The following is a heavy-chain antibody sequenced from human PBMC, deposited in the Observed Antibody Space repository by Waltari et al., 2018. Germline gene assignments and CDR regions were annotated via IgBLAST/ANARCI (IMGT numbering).Heavy chain of an antibody. CDR2: IYDGGSS. J-gene: IGHJ6*02. CDR1: GLSVSSNY. V-gene: IGHV3-53*02. D-gene: IGHD3-16*01. CDR3: ARVWRNYHYYGMDV. Sequence: EVQLVETGGGLTQPGGSLRLSCAASGLSVSSNYISWVRPAPGGGLEWVSTIYDGGSSYYADSVKGRLTISRDNSKNTVYLQMNSLRVDDTAVYYCARVWRNYHYYGMDVWGQGTTVTVSS.